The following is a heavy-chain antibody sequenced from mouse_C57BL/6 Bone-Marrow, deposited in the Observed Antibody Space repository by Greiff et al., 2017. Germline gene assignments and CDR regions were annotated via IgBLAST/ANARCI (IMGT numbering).Heavy chain of an antibody. CDR3: ARADVGLLGAMDY. D-gene: IGHD2-10*01. CDR1: GFTFSDFY. Sequence: DVQLVESGGGLVQSGRSLRLSCATSGFTFSDFYMEWVRQAPGKGLEWIAASRNKANDYTTEYSASVKGRFIVSRDTSQSILYLQMNALRAEDTAIYYCARADVGLLGAMDYWGQGTSVTVSS. CDR2: SRNKANDYTT. J-gene: IGHJ4*01. V-gene: IGHV7-1*01.